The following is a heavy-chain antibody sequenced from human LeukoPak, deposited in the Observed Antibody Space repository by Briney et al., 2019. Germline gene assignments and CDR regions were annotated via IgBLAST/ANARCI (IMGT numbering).Heavy chain of an antibody. V-gene: IGHV4-39*01. D-gene: IGHD3-10*01. J-gene: IGHJ6*02. CDR3: ARAGLWFGELPSYYYGMDV. CDR2: IYYSGST. CDR1: GGSISSSSYY. Sequence: SETLSLTCTVSGGSISSSSYYWGWIRQPPGKGLEWIGSIYYSGSTYYNPSLKSRVTISVDTSKNQFSLKLNSVTAADTAVYYCARAGLWFGELPSYYYGMDVWGQGTTVTVSS.